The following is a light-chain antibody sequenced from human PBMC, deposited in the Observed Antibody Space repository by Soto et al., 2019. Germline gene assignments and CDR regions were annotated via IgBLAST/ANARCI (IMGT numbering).Light chain of an antibody. CDR3: QQSYTTTT. Sequence: QITQSPSSVSANVGDRVTITCRASHSISSYLNCYQQKPGKAPKLLIFAASTLQGGVPSRYSGSGSGTDFTLTITSLQREDFATYYCQQSYTTTTFGQRTKVAI. CDR1: HSISSY. J-gene: IGKJ1*01. V-gene: IGKV1-39*01. CDR2: AAS.